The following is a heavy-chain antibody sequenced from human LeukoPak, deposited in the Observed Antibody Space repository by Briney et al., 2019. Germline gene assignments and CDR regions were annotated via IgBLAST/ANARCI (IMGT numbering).Heavy chain of an antibody. V-gene: IGHV1-46*01. CDR3: ARGSLEWLLYLHYFDY. CDR1: GYTFTSYY. Sequence: GASVTVSCTASGYTFTSYYMHWVRQAPGQGLEWMGIINPSGGSTSYAQKFQGRVTMTRDTSTSTVYMELSSLRSEDTAVYYCARGSLEWLLYLHYFDYWGQGTLVTVSS. D-gene: IGHD3-3*01. CDR2: INPSGGST. J-gene: IGHJ4*02.